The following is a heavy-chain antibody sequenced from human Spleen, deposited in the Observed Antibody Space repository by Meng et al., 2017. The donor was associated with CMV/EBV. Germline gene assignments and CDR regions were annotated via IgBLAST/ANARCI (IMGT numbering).Heavy chain of an antibody. CDR2: IWYDGSNK. V-gene: IGHV3-33*01. CDR1: GFTFSSYG. CDR3: ASILSVTTAGLGMDV. J-gene: IGHJ6*02. D-gene: IGHD4-17*01. Sequence: LSLTCAASGFTFSSYGMHWVRQAPGKGLEWVAVIWYDGSNKYYADSVKGRFTISRDNSKNSLYLQMNSLRAEDTAVYYCASILSVTTAGLGMDVWGQGTTVTVSS.